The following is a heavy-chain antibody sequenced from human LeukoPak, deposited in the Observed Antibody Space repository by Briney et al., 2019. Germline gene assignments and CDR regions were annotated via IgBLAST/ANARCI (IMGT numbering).Heavy chain of an antibody. CDR2: ISGSGGST. V-gene: IGHV3-23*01. D-gene: IGHD3-22*01. CDR1: GYSISSGYY. CDR3: AKLPNSSGPYYYYYMDV. J-gene: IGHJ6*03. Sequence: ETLSLTCTVSGYSISSGYYWGWIRQPPGKGLEWVSAISGSGGSTYYADSVKGRFTISRDNSKNTLYLQMNSLRAEDTAVYYCAKLPNSSGPYYYYYMDVWGKGTTVTVSS.